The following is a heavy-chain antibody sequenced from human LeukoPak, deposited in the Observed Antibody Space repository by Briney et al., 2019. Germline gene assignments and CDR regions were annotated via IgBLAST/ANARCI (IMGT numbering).Heavy chain of an antibody. Sequence: GGSLRLSCAASGFTFSSYDMHWVRQATGKGLEWVSAIGTAGGPYYPGSVKGRFTISRENAKNSLYLQMNSLRAGDTAVYYCARGGLVGAFDIWGQGTMVTVSS. V-gene: IGHV3-13*05. D-gene: IGHD3-16*01. CDR2: IGTAGGP. CDR3: ARGGLVGAFDI. CDR1: GFTFSSYD. J-gene: IGHJ3*02.